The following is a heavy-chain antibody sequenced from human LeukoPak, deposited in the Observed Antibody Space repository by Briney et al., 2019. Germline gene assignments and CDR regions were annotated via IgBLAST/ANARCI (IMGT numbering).Heavy chain of an antibody. Sequence: GGSLRLSCAASGFTFSSYAMSWVRQAPGKGLEWVSAISGSGGSTYYADSVKGRFTISRDNSKNTLYLQMNSLRAEDTAVYYCAKKERFYDILTGYYFDYWGQGTLVTVSS. CDR3: AKKERFYDILTGYYFDY. V-gene: IGHV3-23*01. J-gene: IGHJ4*02. CDR1: GFTFSSYA. D-gene: IGHD3-9*01. CDR2: ISGSGGST.